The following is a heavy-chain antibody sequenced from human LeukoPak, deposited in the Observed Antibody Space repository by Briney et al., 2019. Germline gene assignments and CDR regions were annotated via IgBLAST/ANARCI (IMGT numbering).Heavy chain of an antibody. D-gene: IGHD3-22*01. V-gene: IGHV4-4*07. J-gene: IGHJ6*03. CDR3: ARVGYDSSGYYPHYYMDV. CDR1: GGSISSYY. Sequence: SETLSLTCTVSGGSISSYYWSWIRQPAGKGLEWIGRIYTSGSTNYNPSLKSRVTISVETSKNQFSLKLRSVAGAETAVYYCARVGYDSSGYYPHYYMDVWGKGTTVTISS. CDR2: IYTSGST.